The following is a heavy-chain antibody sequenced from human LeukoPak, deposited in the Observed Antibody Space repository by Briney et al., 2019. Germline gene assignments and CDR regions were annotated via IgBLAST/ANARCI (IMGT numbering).Heavy chain of an antibody. V-gene: IGHV3-23*01. J-gene: IGHJ4*02. Sequence: PGGSLRLSCAASGVTLSTYAMSWARQAPGKGLEWVSGISSSGSGDNTYYADSVKGRFTISRDNSKNTLYLQMNSLRAEDTAVYYCAKVRLEGITMIVPGPFDYWGQGTLVTVSS. CDR3: AKVRLEGITMIVPGPFDY. CDR1: GVTLSTYA. CDR2: ISSSGSGDNT. D-gene: IGHD3-22*01.